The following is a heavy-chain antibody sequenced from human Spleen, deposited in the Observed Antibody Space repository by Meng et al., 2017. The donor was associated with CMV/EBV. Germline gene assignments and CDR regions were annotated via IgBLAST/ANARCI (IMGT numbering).Heavy chain of an antibody. D-gene: IGHD3-16*01. V-gene: IGHV4-59*12. CDR1: GGSISSYY. Sequence: SETLSLTCTVSGGSISSYYWSWIRQPPGKGLEWIGYIYYSGSTNYNPSLKSRVTISVDTSKNQFSLKLSSVTAADTAVYYCARDSLGLDYWGQGTRVTVSS. J-gene: IGHJ4*02. CDR2: IYYSGST. CDR3: ARDSLGLDY.